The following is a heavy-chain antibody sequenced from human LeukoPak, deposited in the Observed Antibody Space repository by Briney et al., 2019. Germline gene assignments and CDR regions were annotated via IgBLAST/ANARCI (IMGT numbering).Heavy chain of an antibody. CDR3: AKKGYYDGSGYYMHYFDH. J-gene: IGHJ4*02. CDR1: GFTFKRYH. CDR2: IDGGGTNT. Sequence: GGSLRLSCAASGFTFKRYHMSWVRQAPGKGLDWVSSIDGGGTNTYYADSVKGRFTISRDNSKNTLYLHMNSLRAEDTAVYYCAKKGYYDGSGYYMHYFDHWGQGTLVTVSS. D-gene: IGHD3-22*01. V-gene: IGHV3-23*01.